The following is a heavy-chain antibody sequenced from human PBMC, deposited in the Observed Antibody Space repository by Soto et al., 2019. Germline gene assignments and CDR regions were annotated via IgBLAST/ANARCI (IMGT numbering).Heavy chain of an antibody. D-gene: IGHD2-8*01. CDR1: GGPFNNYY. Sequence: QLQLQQWGAGLLKPSETLSLTCAVYGGPFNNYYWSWIRQSPTKGLEWIGEINHTGSPNYNPSLKSRVTISIDTSKNQFSLNLTSITAADTAVYYCARDGGRHCTDGVCYFRHYMGVWGQGTTITVSS. J-gene: IGHJ6*01. CDR3: ARDGGRHCTDGVCYFRHYMGV. V-gene: IGHV4-34*01. CDR2: INHTGSP.